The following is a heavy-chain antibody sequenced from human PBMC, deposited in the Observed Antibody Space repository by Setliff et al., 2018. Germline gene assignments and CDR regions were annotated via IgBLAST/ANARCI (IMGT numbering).Heavy chain of an antibody. V-gene: IGHV4-39*01. J-gene: IGHJ6*02. CDR2: VYYSGST. CDR3: APLSVSLSGPYGIHV. Sequence: SETLSLTCTVSGGSISSSSYYWGWIRQPPGKGLEWIGSVYYSGSTYYNPSLKSRVTISVDTSKNQFSLKLSSVTAADTAVYYCAPLSVSLSGPYGIHVWGQGTTVTVSS. D-gene: IGHD2-15*01. CDR1: GGSISSSSYY.